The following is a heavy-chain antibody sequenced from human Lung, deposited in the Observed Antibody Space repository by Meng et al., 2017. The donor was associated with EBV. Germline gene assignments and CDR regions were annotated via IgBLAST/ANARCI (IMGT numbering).Heavy chain of an antibody. Sequence: VQVGESGGGLVQPGGSLRLSCAASGFTFSSYWMYWVRQAPGKGLMWLSSVKSDGSSTYYADSVKGRFTISRDNAKNTLYLEMNSLSAEDTAVYYCVRGGPIDYWGQGTLVTVSS. CDR2: VKSDGSST. CDR1: GFTFSSYW. CDR3: VRGGPIDY. V-gene: IGHV3-74*01. J-gene: IGHJ4*02.